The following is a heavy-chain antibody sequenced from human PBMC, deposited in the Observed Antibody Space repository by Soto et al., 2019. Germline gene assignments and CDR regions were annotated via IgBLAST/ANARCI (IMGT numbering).Heavy chain of an antibody. CDR1: GFTFSNYA. D-gene: IGHD5-18*01. Sequence: QVQLVESGGGVVQPGRSLRLSCAASGFTFSNYAVHWFRQAPGKGLEWVAVLSYDGNNIHYGDSVKGRFTVSRDNSKKTLFLQMNSLRAEDTALYYCARGPIGDAAMVTNYFDYWGQGTLVTVSS. V-gene: IGHV3-30-3*01. J-gene: IGHJ4*02. CDR2: LSYDGNNI. CDR3: ARGPIGDAAMVTNYFDY.